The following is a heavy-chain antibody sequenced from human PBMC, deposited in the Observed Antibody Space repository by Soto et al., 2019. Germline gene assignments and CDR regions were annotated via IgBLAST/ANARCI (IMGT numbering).Heavy chain of an antibody. CDR1: GFTFKTFA. D-gene: IGHD2-15*01. Sequence: EVQLLESGGGLAQPGGSLRLSCAGSGFTFKTFAMSWVRQTPGKGLDWVSAIGSDGGGIQYDDSVKGRFTISRDHSRNTLYLQMDSLRAEDTAIYYCARYRTHDISRLFHPWGQGTLVTVSS. J-gene: IGHJ5*02. CDR2: IGSDGGGI. CDR3: ARYRTHDISRLFHP. V-gene: IGHV3-23*01.